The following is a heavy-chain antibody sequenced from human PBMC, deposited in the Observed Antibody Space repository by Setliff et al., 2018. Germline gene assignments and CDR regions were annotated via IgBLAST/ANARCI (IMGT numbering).Heavy chain of an antibody. D-gene: IGHD5-18*01. CDR2: INWNGVSI. V-gene: IGHV3-20*04. CDR3: AKLVWLTTWYYMDV. Sequence: PGGSLRLSCAVSGFSFHDYGMGWVRQAPGKGLERVSSINWNGVSIGYADSVKGRFTISRDNAKNSLYLQMNSLRAEDTAVYYCAKLVWLTTWYYMDVWGKGTTVTVSS. CDR1: GFSFHDYG. J-gene: IGHJ6*03.